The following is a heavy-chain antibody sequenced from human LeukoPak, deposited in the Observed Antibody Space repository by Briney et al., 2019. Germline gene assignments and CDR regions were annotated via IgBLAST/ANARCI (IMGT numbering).Heavy chain of an antibody. D-gene: IGHD5-18*01. J-gene: IGHJ4*02. V-gene: IGHV4-61*01. CDR1: GGSVSSGSYY. CDR2: IYYSGST. CDR3: ARASWIQNYDDWWGSYYFDY. Sequence: SEILSLTCTVSGGSVSSGSYYWSWIRQPPGKGLEWTGYIYYSGSTNYNPSLKSRVTISVDTSKNQFSLKLSSVTAADTAVYYCARASWIQNYDDWWGSYYFDYWGQGTLVTVSS.